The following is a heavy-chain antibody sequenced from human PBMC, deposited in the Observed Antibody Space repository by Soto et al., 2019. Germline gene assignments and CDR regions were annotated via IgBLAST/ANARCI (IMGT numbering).Heavy chain of an antibody. CDR2: ISSSSSYI. V-gene: IGHV3-21*01. CDR3: TSLPRDSRAYWYYFDY. J-gene: IGHJ4*02. CDR1: GFTFSSYS. D-gene: IGHD3-22*01. Sequence: EVQLVESGGGLVKPGGSLRLSCAASGFTFSSYSMNWVRQAPGKGLEWVSSISSSSSYIYYADSVKGRFTISRDNAKNSLYMQMHRLRAEETAVYYCTSLPRDSRAYWYYFDYWGQGTLVTVSS.